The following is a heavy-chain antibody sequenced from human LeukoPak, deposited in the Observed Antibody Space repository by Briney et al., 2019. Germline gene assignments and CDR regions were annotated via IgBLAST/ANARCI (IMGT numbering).Heavy chain of an antibody. CDR2: ISAYNGNT. V-gene: IGHV1-18*01. J-gene: IGHJ4*02. CDR3: AREGSVYYDSSGYCYYFDY. D-gene: IGHD3-22*01. CDR1: GYTFTSYG. Sequence: GASVNVSCKASGYTFTSYGISWVRQAPGQGLEWMGWISAYNGNTNYAQKLKGRVTMTTDTSPSTAYMELRSLRSDDTAVYYCAREGSVYYDSSGYCYYFDYWGQGTLVTVSS.